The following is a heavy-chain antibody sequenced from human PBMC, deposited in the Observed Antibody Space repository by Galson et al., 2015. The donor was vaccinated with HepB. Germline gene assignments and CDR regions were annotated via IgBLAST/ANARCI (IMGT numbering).Heavy chain of an antibody. Sequence: VKVSCKVSGYTFTDYYMHWVQQAPGKGLEWMGLVDPEDGETIYAEKFQGRVTITADTSTDTAYMELSSLRSEDTAVYYCATDAPSKTTVVTQAISYGMDVWGQGTTVTVSS. CDR3: ATDAPSKTTVVTQAISYGMDV. CDR2: VDPEDGET. D-gene: IGHD4-23*01. J-gene: IGHJ6*02. V-gene: IGHV1-69-2*01. CDR1: GYTFTDYY.